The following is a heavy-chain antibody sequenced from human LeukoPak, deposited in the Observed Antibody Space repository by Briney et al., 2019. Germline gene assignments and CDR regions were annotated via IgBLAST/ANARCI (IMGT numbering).Heavy chain of an antibody. CDR1: GFTFSSSA. CDR3: AIRGISGTKYFQH. V-gene: IGHV3-23*01. D-gene: IGHD1-20*01. Sequence: GGSLRLSCAVSGFTFSSSAMSWVRQAPGKGLEWVSAIAPSGGSREYADSVKGRFTISRDNSKNTLFLQMDGLRDEDTALYYCAIRGISGTKYFQHWGQGTLVTVSS. CDR2: IAPSGGSR. J-gene: IGHJ1*01.